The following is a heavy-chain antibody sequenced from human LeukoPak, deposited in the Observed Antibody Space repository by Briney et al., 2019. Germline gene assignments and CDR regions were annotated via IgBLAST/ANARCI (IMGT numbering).Heavy chain of an antibody. CDR3: ARDLETPYSSSWYRLFDY. CDR2: ISSSSSTI. D-gene: IGHD6-13*01. Sequence: GGSLRLSCAASGFTFSSYSMNWVRQAPGKGLEWVSYISSSSSTIYYADSVKGRFTISRDNAKNSLYLQMNSLRAEDTAVYYCARDLETPYSSSWYRLFDYWGQGTLVTVSS. J-gene: IGHJ4*02. CDR1: GFTFSSYS. V-gene: IGHV3-48*01.